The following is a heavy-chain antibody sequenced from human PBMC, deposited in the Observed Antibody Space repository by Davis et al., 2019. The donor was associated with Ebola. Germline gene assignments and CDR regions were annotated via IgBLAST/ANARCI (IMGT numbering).Heavy chain of an antibody. Sequence: GESLKISCAASGFTFSSYWMSWVRQAPGKGLEWVANIKQDGSEKYYVDSVKGRSTISRDNAKNSLYLQMNSLRAEDTALYYCAKDITYDILTGFDYWGQGTLVTVSS. V-gene: IGHV3-7*03. CDR2: IKQDGSEK. CDR1: GFTFSSYW. CDR3: AKDITYDILTGFDY. J-gene: IGHJ4*02. D-gene: IGHD3-9*01.